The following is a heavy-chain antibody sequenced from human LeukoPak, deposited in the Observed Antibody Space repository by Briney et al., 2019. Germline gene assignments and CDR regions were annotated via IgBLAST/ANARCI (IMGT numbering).Heavy chain of an antibody. D-gene: IGHD3-10*01. Sequence: GASVKVSCKASGYTFTSYDINWVRQATGQGLEWMGWMNPNSGNTGYAQKFQGRVTITRNTSISTAYMELSSLRSEDTAVYYCARVFSYYYGSGSYYWAVYFDYWGQGTLVTVSS. CDR2: MNPNSGNT. CDR1: GYTFTSYD. CDR3: ARVFSYYYGSGSYYWAVYFDY. V-gene: IGHV1-8*03. J-gene: IGHJ4*02.